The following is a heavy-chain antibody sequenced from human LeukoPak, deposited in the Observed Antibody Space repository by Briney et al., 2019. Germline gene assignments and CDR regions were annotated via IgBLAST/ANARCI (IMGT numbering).Heavy chain of an antibody. J-gene: IGHJ4*02. CDR2: IYPGDFDT. CDR1: GYSFSYYW. V-gene: IGHV5-51*01. Sequence: GESPKISCKASGYSFSYYWIGWVRQMPGKGLEWMGIIYPGDFDTRYSPSFQGQVTISADKSISTAYLQWSSLKASDTAMYYCARSYGSGSSDYWGQGTLVTVSS. CDR3: ARSYGSGSSDY. D-gene: IGHD3-10*01.